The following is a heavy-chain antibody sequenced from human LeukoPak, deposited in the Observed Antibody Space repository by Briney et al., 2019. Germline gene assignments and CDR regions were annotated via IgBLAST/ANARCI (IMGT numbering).Heavy chain of an antibody. CDR1: GDPGSSSNYS. CDR3: ARVVGGSTWFSWFER. CDR2: ISYSGSP. V-gene: IGHV4-39*07. Sequence: NPSETLSLTCTVSGDPGSSSNYSWGWIRQPPGKGLEWIGRISYSGSPYYKPSLKSRVSISIDTPNYQFSLKLTSVTAADTAVYYCARVVGGSTWFSWFERWGQGTLVTVSA. J-gene: IGHJ5*02. D-gene: IGHD6-13*01.